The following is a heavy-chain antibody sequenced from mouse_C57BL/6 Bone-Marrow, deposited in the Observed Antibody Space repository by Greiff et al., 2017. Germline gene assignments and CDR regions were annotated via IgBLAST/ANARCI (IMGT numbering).Heavy chain of an antibody. CDR2: IAPANGNT. CDR3: AGGGSPMDY. Sequence: VQLQQSVAELVRPGASVKLSCTASGFTIKNTYMHWVKQRPEQGLEWIGRIAPANGNTQYAPKFQGKATLTADTSSNTAYMQLSSLTSDDTAIYYCAGGGSPMDYWGQGTTLTVSS. D-gene: IGHD1-1*01. J-gene: IGHJ2*01. V-gene: IGHV14-3*01. CDR1: GFTIKNTY.